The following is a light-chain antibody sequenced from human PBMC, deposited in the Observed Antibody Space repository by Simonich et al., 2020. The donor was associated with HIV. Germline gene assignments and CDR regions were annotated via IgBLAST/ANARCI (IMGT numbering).Light chain of an antibody. Sequence: DLVMTKSPDSLAVSVGERATINCTSRQSVLNSSNNKRLGAWYQKKPGQPPKLLISWASTRESGVPDRFSGSGSGTDFTLIISSLQAEDVAVYYCQQYDSTPLTFGGGTKVEIK. CDR1: QSVLNSSNNKRL. J-gene: IGKJ4*01. CDR2: WAS. CDR3: QQYDSTPLT. V-gene: IGKV4-1*01.